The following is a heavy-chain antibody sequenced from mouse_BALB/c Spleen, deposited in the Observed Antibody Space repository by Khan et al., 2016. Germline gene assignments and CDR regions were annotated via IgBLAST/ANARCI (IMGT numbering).Heavy chain of an antibody. CDR2: IDPENAYT. D-gene: IGHD2-2*01. J-gene: IGHJ2*01. CDR3: KAEGYDGGLDY. Sequence: VQLKESGAELVRSGASVRLSCTASGFNIKDYYMHWVKQRPEQGLEWIGWIDPENAYTEYAPKFQGKATLTADSSSNTAYLQLSSLTSEDTAVYYGKAEGYDGGLDYWGQGTTLTVSS. V-gene: IGHV14-4*02. CDR1: GFNIKDYY.